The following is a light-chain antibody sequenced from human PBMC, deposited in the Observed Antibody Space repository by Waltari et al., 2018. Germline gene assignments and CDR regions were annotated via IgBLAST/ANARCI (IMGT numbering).Light chain of an antibody. Sequence: QSALTQPPSASGPPGHSVTISCTGTKRDVGGYDFVSWYQQHPGQSPKLMIEAVSTRPSGVPDRVSGSKSGNTASLTVSGLQADDEADYYCCSYAGGNNLLFGGGTKLTVL. CDR2: AVS. V-gene: IGLV2-8*01. CDR3: CSYAGGNNLL. J-gene: IGLJ2*01. CDR1: KRDVGGYDF.